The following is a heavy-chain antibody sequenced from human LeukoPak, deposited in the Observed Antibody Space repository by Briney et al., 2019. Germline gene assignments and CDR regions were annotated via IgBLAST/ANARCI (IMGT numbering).Heavy chain of an antibody. Sequence: GGSLRLSCAPSGFTFSSYAMSCVRQAPGKGLEWVSAISGSGGSTYYADSVKGRFTISRDNSKNTLYLQMNSLRAEDTAVYYCAKDRSRPWNWFDPWGQGTLVTVSS. CDR3: AKDRSRPWNWFDP. J-gene: IGHJ5*02. CDR1: GFTFSSYA. D-gene: IGHD2-2*01. CDR2: ISGSGGST. V-gene: IGHV3-23*01.